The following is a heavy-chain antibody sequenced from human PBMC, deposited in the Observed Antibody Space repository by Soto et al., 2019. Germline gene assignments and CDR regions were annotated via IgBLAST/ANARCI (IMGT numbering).Heavy chain of an antibody. V-gene: IGHV4-39*01. CDR1: GVSISSSSYY. Sequence: SETLSLTCTVSGVSISSSSYYWGWIRQPPGKGLEWLGNIFYSGNTYYNPSLKSRVTISVDTSKNQFSLRLSSVTAADTAVYYCARLSIPVATTVDYWGQGTLVTV. CDR3: ARLSIPVATTVDY. D-gene: IGHD6-19*01. J-gene: IGHJ4*02. CDR2: IFYSGNT.